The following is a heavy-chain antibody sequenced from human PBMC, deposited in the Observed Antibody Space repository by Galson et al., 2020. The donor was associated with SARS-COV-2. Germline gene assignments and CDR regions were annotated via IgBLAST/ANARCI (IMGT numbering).Heavy chain of an antibody. D-gene: IGHD3-16*01. CDR2: IYSGGTT. CDR3: ARGEFGDY. CDR1: GFTVSSNY. J-gene: IGHJ4*02. Sequence: GESLKISCAASGFTVSSNYMSWVRQAPGKGLEWVSVIYSGGTTYYADSVKGRFTISRDNSKNTLYLQMNSLRAEDTAVYYCARGEFGDYWGQGTLVTVSS. V-gene: IGHV3-53*01.